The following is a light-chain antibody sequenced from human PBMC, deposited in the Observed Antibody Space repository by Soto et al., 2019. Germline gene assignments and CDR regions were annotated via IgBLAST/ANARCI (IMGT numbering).Light chain of an antibody. V-gene: IGLV2-14*03. J-gene: IGLJ1*01. Sequence: QSVLTQPASVSGSPGQSITISCTGTISDVGAFDYVSWYQQHPGEVPKLLIYDVSNRPSGVSNRFSGSKSGNTASLTISGLQAEDEADYYCSSYTTATVYVFATGTKVTVL. CDR3: SSYTTATVYV. CDR1: ISDVGAFDY. CDR2: DVS.